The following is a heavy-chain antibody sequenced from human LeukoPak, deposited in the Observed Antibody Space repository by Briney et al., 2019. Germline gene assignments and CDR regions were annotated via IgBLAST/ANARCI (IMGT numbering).Heavy chain of an antibody. D-gene: IGHD3-10*01. Sequence: PGGSLRLSCAASGFTFSSYAMSWDRQAPGKGLEWVPAISGSGGSTYYADSVKGRFTISRGNSKNTLYLQMNSLRAEDTAVYYCAKDPGDYYGSGTYVYWGQGTLVTVSS. J-gene: IGHJ4*02. V-gene: IGHV3-23*01. CDR2: ISGSGGST. CDR3: AKDPGDYYGSGTYVY. CDR1: GFTFSSYA.